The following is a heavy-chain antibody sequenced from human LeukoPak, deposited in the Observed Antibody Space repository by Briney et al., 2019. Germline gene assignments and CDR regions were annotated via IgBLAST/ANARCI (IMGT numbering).Heavy chain of an antibody. V-gene: IGHV3-7*01. D-gene: IGHD6-19*01. CDR2: IKQDGSEK. CDR3: ARDQVAVAANYYYYGMDV. CDR1: GFTFSSYW. J-gene: IGHJ6*02. Sequence: GGSLRLSCAASGFTFSSYWMSWVRQAPGKGLEWLANIKQDGSEKYYVDSVKGRFTISRDNAKNSLYLQMNSLRAEDTAVYYCARDQVAVAANYYYYGMDVWGQGTTVTVSS.